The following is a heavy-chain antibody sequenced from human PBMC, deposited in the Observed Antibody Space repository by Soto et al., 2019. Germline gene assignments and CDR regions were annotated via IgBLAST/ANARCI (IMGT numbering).Heavy chain of an antibody. CDR2: IYYSGST. Sequence: PSETLSLTCTVSGGSISSGDYYWSWIRQPPGKGLEWIGYIYYSGSTYYNPSFKSRVTMSVDTSKNQFSLRLSSVTAADTAVYYCARQRYYETKGYFDYWGQGTLVTVSS. CDR3: ARQRYYETKGYFDY. CDR1: GGSISSGDYY. J-gene: IGHJ4*02. D-gene: IGHD3-22*01. V-gene: IGHV4-30-4*01.